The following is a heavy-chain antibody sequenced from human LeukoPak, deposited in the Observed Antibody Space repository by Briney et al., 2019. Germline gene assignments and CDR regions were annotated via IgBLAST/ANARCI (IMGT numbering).Heavy chain of an antibody. Sequence: PGGSLRLSCAASGFTFSSYAMHWVRQAPGKGLEWVSSISSSSSYIYYADSVKGRFTISRDNAKNSLYLQMNSLRAEDTAVYYCARGNLISSDYYDSSTDPYWGQGTLVTVSS. D-gene: IGHD3-22*01. J-gene: IGHJ4*02. CDR1: GFTFSSYA. CDR3: ARGNLISSDYYDSSTDPY. V-gene: IGHV3-21*01. CDR2: ISSSSSYI.